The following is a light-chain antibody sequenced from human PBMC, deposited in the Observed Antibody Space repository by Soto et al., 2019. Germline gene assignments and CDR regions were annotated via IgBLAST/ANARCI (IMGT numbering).Light chain of an antibody. CDR1: QSISHW. CDR3: QQYSAYPYT. CDR2: DAS. J-gene: IGKJ2*01. V-gene: IGKV1-5*01. Sequence: DIQMTQSPSTLSAFVGDTVTITCRASQSISHWLAWYQQRPGRAPKLLIYDASSLESGVPSRFSGSGSGTEFTLTISSLQPDDFATYDCQQYSAYPYTFGQGTKLEIK.